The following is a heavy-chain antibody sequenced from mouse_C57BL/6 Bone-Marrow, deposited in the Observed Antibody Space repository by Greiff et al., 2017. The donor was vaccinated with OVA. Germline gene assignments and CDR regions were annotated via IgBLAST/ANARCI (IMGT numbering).Heavy chain of an antibody. Sequence: VHLVESGPGLVAPSQSLSITCTVSGFSLTSYGVDWVRQPPGKGLEWLGVIWGGGSTNYNSALMSRLSISKDNSNSQVFLKMNSLQTDDTAMYYCAKRERGDYYAMDYWGQGTSVTVSS. V-gene: IGHV2-9*01. CDR1: GFSLTSYG. CDR3: AKRERGDYYAMDY. CDR2: IWGGGST. J-gene: IGHJ4*01.